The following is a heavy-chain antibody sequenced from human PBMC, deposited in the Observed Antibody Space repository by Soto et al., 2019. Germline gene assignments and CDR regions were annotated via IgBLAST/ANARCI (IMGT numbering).Heavy chain of an antibody. D-gene: IGHD3-16*01. J-gene: IGHJ6*02. Sequence: QVQLVQSGAEVKKPGSSVRVSCKASGTIFSSYTISWVRQAPGQGLEWMGRIIPILGETNSAQKFQGRVTLXPDKSTNPAYMQLNSLRLEDTAVYYCARGLGGRMDDWGQGTTVTVSS. V-gene: IGHV1-69*08. CDR1: GTIFSSYT. CDR2: IIPILGET. CDR3: ARGLGGRMDD.